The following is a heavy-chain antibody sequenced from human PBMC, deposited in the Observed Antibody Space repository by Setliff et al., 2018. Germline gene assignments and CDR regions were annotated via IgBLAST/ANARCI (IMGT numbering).Heavy chain of an antibody. Sequence: ASVKVSCKASGYSLTRYYMHWVRQAPGQGLEWMGIINPGGGSASYAEKFQGRVTMTRDTSTSTFYMEVNILRSDDTAVYYCARGGMAAAKRKGVFEYWGQGTLVTSPQ. CDR3: ARGGMAAAKRKGVFEY. CDR1: GYSLTRYY. D-gene: IGHD6-13*01. V-gene: IGHV1-46*01. CDR2: INPGGGSA. J-gene: IGHJ4*02.